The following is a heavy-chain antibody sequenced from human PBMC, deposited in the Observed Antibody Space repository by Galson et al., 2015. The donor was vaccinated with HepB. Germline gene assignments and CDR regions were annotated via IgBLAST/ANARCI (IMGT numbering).Heavy chain of an antibody. V-gene: IGHV4-34*12. J-gene: IGHJ6*03. Sequence: LSLTCAVFGGSFSGYSWSWIRQPPGRGLEWIGEIINSGNTNYNPSLKSRVTISFDTSKNQFSLKVCSVTAADTAVYYCARVPYYDFWSGYYATDYYYYMDVWGKGTTVTVSS. CDR3: ARVPYYDFWSGYYATDYYYYMDV. CDR2: IINSGNT. CDR1: GGSFSGYS. D-gene: IGHD3-3*01.